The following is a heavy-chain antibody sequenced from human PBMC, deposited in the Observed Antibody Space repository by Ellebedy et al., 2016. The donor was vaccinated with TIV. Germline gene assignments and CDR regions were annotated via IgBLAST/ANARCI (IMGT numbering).Heavy chain of an antibody. Sequence: GGSLRLSCAASGFTFRNFAMTRVRQAPGKGLEWVSSISSSGVSSDYADSVRGRVTISRDNSKSMLYLQMDSLRADDSAEYYCAKLDSSGYYYGRLDYWGQGTMVTVSS. D-gene: IGHD3-22*01. J-gene: IGHJ4*02. CDR3: AKLDSSGYYYGRLDY. CDR2: ISSSGVSS. CDR1: GFTFRNFA. V-gene: IGHV3-23*01.